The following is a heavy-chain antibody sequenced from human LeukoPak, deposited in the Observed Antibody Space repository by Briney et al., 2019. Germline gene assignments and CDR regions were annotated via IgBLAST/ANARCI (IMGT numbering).Heavy chain of an antibody. V-gene: IGHV1-69*06. J-gene: IGHJ5*02. CDR3: AREAAAGTVGNWFDP. D-gene: IGHD6-13*01. CDR2: IIPIFGTA. Sequence: SVKVSCKASGGTFSSYAISWVRQAPGQGLEWMGGIIPIFGTANYAQKFQGRVTITADKSTSTAYMELSSLRSEDTAVYYCAREAAAGTVGNWFDPWGQGTLVTVSS. CDR1: GGTFSSYA.